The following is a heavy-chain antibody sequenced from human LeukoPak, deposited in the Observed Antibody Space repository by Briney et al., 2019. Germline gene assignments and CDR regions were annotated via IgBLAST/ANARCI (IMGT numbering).Heavy chain of an antibody. CDR3: ARQGSGSYKLDY. CDR2: MNPNSGNT. CDR1: GYTFTSYD. V-gene: IGHV1-8*01. J-gene: IGHJ4*02. Sequence: ASVKVSCKASGYTFTSYDINWVRQATGQGLEWMGWMNPNSGNTGYAQKFQGRVTMTRNTSISTAYMEMNSLRSDDTAVFYCARQGSGSYKLDYWGQGALVTVSS. D-gene: IGHD3-10*01.